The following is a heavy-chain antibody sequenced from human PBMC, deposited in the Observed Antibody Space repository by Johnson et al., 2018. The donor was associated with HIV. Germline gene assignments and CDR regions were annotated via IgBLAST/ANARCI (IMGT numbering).Heavy chain of an antibody. J-gene: IGHJ3*02. CDR3: ARDCHGDFTCTLDAFDI. Sequence: VQLVESGGGLIQPGGSLRLSCAASGFTVSSNYMSWVRQAPGKGLEWVSGIGTAGDTYYPGSVKRRFTISRDNAKNSLYLQMTGLRAEDTAVYYCARDCHGDFTCTLDAFDIWGQGTMVIVSS. V-gene: IGHV3-53*01. CDR1: GFTVSSNY. D-gene: IGHD4-17*01. CDR2: IGTAGDT.